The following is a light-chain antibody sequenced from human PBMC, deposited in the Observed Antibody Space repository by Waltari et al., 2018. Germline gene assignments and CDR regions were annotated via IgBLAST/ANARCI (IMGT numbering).Light chain of an antibody. CDR3: QQYASSVLYT. Sequence: IVLTQSPGTLSLSPGDRASLSCKASQSLGKNYLAWYQHKPGQAPRLLSYGASSRAAGIPDRFSGSGSGTDFTLTISRLEPEDFAVYYCQQYASSVLYTFGQGTKLEIK. CDR2: GAS. J-gene: IGKJ2*01. CDR1: QSLGKNY. V-gene: IGKV3-20*01.